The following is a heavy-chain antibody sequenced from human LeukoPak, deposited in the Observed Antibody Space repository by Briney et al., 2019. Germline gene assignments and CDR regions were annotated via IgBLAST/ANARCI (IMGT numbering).Heavy chain of an antibody. CDR1: GFTFSSYW. CDR2: INGDGRNI. CDR3: TRDLMDYDVSTGLHHYYMDV. V-gene: IGHV3-74*01. J-gene: IGHJ6*02. Sequence: RSGGSLRLSCVASGFTFSSYWMHWVRQDPRKGLVWVSRINGDGRNINYADSVRGRFTISRDNAKNTLYLQMNTLRVEDTAEYYCTRDLMDYDVSTGLHHYYMDVWGQGTTVTVSS. D-gene: IGHD3-9*01.